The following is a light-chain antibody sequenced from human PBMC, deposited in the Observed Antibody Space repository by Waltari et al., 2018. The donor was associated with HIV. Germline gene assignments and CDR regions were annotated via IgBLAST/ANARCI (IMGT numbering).Light chain of an antibody. CDR2: EDT. CDR1: KLGDRF. CDR3: QAWDTNTVV. J-gene: IGLJ2*01. V-gene: IGLV3-1*01. Sequence: SYDLTQPPSVSVAPGQTATITCSGNKLGDRFAQWFHQKPGLSPILLIFEDTKRPSGIPERFSASTSANTSTLAISGAQPGDEGDYYCQAWDTNTVVFGGGTKLTVL.